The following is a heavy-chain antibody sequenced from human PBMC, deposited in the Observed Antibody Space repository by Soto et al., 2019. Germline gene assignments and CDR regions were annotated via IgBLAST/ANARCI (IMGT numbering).Heavy chain of an antibody. CDR2: IYYSGST. CDR3: ARRPNYDFWSGYFLHYYYYYMDV. Sequence: PSETLSLTCTVSGGSISSSSYYWGWIRQPPGKGLEWIGSIYYSGSTYYNPSLKSRVTISVDTSKNQFSLKLSSVTAADTAVYYCARRPNYDFWSGYFLHYYYYYMDVWGKGTTVTVSS. CDR1: GGSISSSSYY. V-gene: IGHV4-39*01. D-gene: IGHD3-3*01. J-gene: IGHJ6*03.